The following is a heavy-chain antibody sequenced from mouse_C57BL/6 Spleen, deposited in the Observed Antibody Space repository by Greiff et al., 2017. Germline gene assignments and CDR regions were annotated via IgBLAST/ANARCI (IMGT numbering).Heavy chain of an antibody. Sequence: DVKLVESGGDLVKPGGSLKLSCAASGFTFSSYGMSWVRQTPDKRLEWVATISSGGSYTYYPDSVKGRFTISRDNAKNTLYLQMSSLKSEDTAMYYCARHEGWFDYWGQGTSVTVSS. CDR3: ARHEGWFDY. CDR2: ISSGGSYT. D-gene: IGHD2-3*01. V-gene: IGHV5-6*02. J-gene: IGHJ4*01. CDR1: GFTFSSYG.